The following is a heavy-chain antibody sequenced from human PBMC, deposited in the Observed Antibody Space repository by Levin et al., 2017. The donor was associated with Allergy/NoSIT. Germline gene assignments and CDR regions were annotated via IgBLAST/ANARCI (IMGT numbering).Heavy chain of an antibody. V-gene: IGHV3-11*01. D-gene: IGHD3-16*02. J-gene: IGHJ6*03. Sequence: GESLKISCAASGFTFSDSYMSWIRQAPGKALEWISYISTSDSSIYYADSVKGRFTISRDNAKNSLYLQMNDLRAEDAAVYYCARPIIANDFEYFWGSYRHVPYYYYIDVWGKGTTVTVSS. CDR3: ARPIIANDFEYFWGSYRHVPYYYYIDV. CDR1: GFTFSDSY. CDR2: ISTSDSSI.